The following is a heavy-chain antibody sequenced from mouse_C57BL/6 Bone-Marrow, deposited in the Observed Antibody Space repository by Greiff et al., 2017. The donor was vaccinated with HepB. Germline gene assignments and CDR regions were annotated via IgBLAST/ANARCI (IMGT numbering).Heavy chain of an antibody. CDR3: AGIYYSNCGGGDY. V-gene: IGHV1-55*01. J-gene: IGHJ2*01. Sequence: QVQLQQPGAELVKPGASVKMSCKASGYTFTSYWITWVKQRPGQGLEWIGDIYPGSGSTNYNEKFKSKATLTVDTSSSTAYMQLSSLTSEDSAVYDCAGIYYSNCGGGDYWGQGTTLTVSS. CDR1: GYTFTSYW. D-gene: IGHD2-5*01. CDR2: IYPGSGST.